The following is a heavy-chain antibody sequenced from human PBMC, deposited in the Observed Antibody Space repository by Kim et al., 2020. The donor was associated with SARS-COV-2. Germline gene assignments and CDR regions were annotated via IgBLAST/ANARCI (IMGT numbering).Heavy chain of an antibody. CDR1: GFTFGIYA. V-gene: IGHV3-23*01. CDR2: ISGGGGNT. CDR3: DASDY. Sequence: GGSLRLSCAASGFTFGIYAMSWARQAPGKGLEWVSTISGGGGNTHYADSVKGRFTISRDNSMNTLYLQTNSLRAEDTAVYYCDASDYWGQGTLVTVSP. J-gene: IGHJ4*02.